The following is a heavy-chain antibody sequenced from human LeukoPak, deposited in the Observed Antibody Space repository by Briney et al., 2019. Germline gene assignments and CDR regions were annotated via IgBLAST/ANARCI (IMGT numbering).Heavy chain of an antibody. CDR2: IIPIFGTA. J-gene: IGHJ4*02. CDR3: ARESPYYDSSGYYSGYFDY. Sequence: SVKVSCKAFGGTFSSYAISWVRQAPGQGLEWMGGIIPIFGTANYAQKFQGRVTITADESTSTAYMELSSLRSEDTAVYYCARESPYYDSSGYYSGYFDYWGQGTLVTVSS. V-gene: IGHV1-69*01. D-gene: IGHD3-22*01. CDR1: GGTFSSYA.